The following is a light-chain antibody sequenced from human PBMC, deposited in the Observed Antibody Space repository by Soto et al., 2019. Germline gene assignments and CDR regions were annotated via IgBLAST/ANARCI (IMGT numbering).Light chain of an antibody. V-gene: IGLV2-14*03. Sequence: QSVLTQPASVSGSPGQSITISCTGTSSEVGGYNYVSRYQHHPGKAPKLLIYDVSNRPPGVSNRFSGSKSDNTASLTISGLQPEDEADYYCSSYTTSNTRQIVFGTGTKVTVL. CDR3: SSYTTSNTRQIV. CDR1: SSEVGGYNY. J-gene: IGLJ1*01. CDR2: DVS.